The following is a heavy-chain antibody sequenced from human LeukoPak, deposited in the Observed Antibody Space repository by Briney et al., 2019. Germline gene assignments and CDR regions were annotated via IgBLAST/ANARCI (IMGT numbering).Heavy chain of an antibody. CDR2: IFYSGST. V-gene: IGHV4-39*07. CDR3: AKSNGYGLVDI. CDR1: GGSISIYY. Sequence: SETLSLTCTVSGGSISIYYWGWIRQPPGKGLEWIGNIFYSGSTYYSPSLKSRVTISLDTSRNQFSLKLTSVTAADTAVYYCAKSNGYGLVDIWGQGTMVTVSS. D-gene: IGHD3-10*01. J-gene: IGHJ3*02.